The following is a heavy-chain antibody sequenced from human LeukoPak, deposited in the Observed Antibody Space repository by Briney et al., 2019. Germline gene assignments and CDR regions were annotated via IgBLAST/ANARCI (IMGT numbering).Heavy chain of an antibody. CDR1: GYTFTSYD. J-gene: IGHJ4*02. D-gene: IGHD2-2*01. CDR2: MNPNSGNT. CDR3: ASAEGYCSSTSCLFDY. Sequence: GASVKVSCKASGYTFTSYDINWVRQATGQGLEWMGWMNPNSGNTGYAQKFQGRVTMTRNTSISTAYMELSSLRSEDTAVYYCASAEGYCSSTSCLFDYWGQGTLVTVSS. V-gene: IGHV1-8*01.